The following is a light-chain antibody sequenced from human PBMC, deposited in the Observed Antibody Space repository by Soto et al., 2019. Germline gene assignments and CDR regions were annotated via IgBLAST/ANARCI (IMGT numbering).Light chain of an antibody. CDR2: EVS. Sequence: QSVLTQPASVSGSPGQSITISCTGSTSDVGSSNYVSWYQQHPGKAPKLILYEVSHRPSGVSDRFSGSKSGNTASLTVSWLQAEDEADYYCSSYTIIPTPFVFGSGTKVTVL. J-gene: IGLJ1*01. CDR3: SSYTIIPTPFV. CDR1: TSDVGSSNY. V-gene: IGLV2-14*01.